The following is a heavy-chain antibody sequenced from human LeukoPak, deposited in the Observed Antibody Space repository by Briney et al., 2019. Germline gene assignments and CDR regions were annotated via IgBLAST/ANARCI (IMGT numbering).Heavy chain of an antibody. J-gene: IGHJ4*02. CDR2: INHSGST. CDR3: ARGAPYYYDSSGYYEFDY. Sequence: PSETLPLTCAVYGGSFSGYYWSWIRQPPGKGLEWIGEINHSGSTNYNPSLKSRVTISVDTSKNQFSLKLSSVTAADTAVYYCARGAPYYYDSSGYYEFDYWGQETLVTVSS. V-gene: IGHV4-34*01. CDR1: GGSFSGYY. D-gene: IGHD3-22*01.